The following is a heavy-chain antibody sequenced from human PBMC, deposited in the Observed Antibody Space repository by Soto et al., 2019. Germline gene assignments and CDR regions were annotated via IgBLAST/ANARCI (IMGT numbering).Heavy chain of an antibody. D-gene: IGHD2-2*01. Sequence: EVQLVESGGGLVQPGRSLRLSCAASGFTSTDYAMHWIRQVPGKGLEWVSGIFWNSDRIDYAGSVKGRFTISRDNAKNSLYLQMSSLRPEDSALYYRLKETSPGGLDHWGQGTLVTVSS. CDR3: LKETSPGGLDH. CDR2: IFWNSDRI. J-gene: IGHJ4*02. CDR1: GFTSTDYA. V-gene: IGHV3-9*02.